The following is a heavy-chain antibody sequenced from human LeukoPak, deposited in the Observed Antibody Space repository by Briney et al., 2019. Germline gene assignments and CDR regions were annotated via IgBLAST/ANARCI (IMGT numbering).Heavy chain of an antibody. CDR2: IYTSGST. J-gene: IGHJ6*03. V-gene: IGHV4-4*07. CDR1: GGSISSYY. D-gene: IGHD3-3*01. CDR3: ARDRDTYYDFWSGYLRYYYYMDV. Sequence: SETLSLTCTVSGGSISSYYWSWIRQPAGKGLEWIGRIYTSGSTNHNSSLKSRVTMSVDTSKNQFSLKLSSVTAADTAVYYCARDRDTYYDFWSGYLRYYYYMDVWGKGTTVTVSS.